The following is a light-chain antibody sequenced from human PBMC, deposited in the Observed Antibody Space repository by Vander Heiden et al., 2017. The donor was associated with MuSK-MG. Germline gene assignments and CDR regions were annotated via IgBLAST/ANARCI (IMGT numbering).Light chain of an antibody. J-gene: IGKJ4*01. CDR1: QGIYNY. CDR2: AAS. V-gene: IGKV1-27*01. Sequence: DIQMTQSPSSLSASVGDRVTMTCRASQGIYNYLAWYQQKPGKVPKLLIYAASTLQSGVPSRFSGSASGTDFTLTISSLQPEDVATYYCQKYNSSPVLIFGGGTKVEFK. CDR3: QKYNSSPVLI.